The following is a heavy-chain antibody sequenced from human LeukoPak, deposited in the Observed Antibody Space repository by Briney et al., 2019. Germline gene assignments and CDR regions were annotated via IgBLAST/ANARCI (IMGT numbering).Heavy chain of an antibody. D-gene: IGHD4-23*01. CDR2: INPNSGGT. V-gene: IGHV1-2*04. CDR1: GYTFTSYG. Sequence: ASVKVSCKASGYTFTSYGISWVRQAPGQGLEWMGWINPNSGGTNYAQKFQGWVTMTRDTSISTAYMELSRLRSDDTAVYYCARGRRLSVLNNSPNSPFDYWGQGTLVTVSS. CDR3: ARGRRLSVLNNSPNSPFDY. J-gene: IGHJ4*02.